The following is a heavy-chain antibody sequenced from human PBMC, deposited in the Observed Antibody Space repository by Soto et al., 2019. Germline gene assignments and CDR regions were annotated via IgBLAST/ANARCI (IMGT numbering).Heavy chain of an antibody. CDR3: ARLNPIAAAFDY. CDR1: GFTFSSYA. CDR2: ISSNGGST. J-gene: IGHJ4*02. D-gene: IGHD6-13*01. V-gene: IGHV3-64*01. Sequence: EVQLVESGGGLVQPGGSLRLSCAASGFTFSSYAMHWVRQAPGKGLEYISAISSNGGSTHYANSVKGRSTISRDNSKNTLYLQMGSLIAEDMAVYYCARLNPIAAAFDYWGQGTLVTVSS.